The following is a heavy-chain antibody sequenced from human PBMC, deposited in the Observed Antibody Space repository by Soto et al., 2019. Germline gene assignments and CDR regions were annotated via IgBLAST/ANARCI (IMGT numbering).Heavy chain of an antibody. CDR2: IYYSGST. J-gene: IGHJ6*02. V-gene: IGHV4-31*03. CDR1: GGSISSGGYY. D-gene: IGHD2-15*01. Sequence: SETLSLTCTVSGGSISSGGYYWSWIRQHPGKGLEWIGYIYYSGSTYYNPSLKSRVTISVDTSKNQFSLNLSSVTAADTAVYYCARERSRDHHYGMDVWGQGNTVTV. CDR3: ARERSRDHHYGMDV.